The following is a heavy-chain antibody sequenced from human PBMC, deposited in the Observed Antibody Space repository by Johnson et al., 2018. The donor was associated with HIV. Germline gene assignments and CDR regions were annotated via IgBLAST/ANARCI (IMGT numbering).Heavy chain of an antibody. J-gene: IGHJ3*02. V-gene: IGHV3-30*03. CDR2: ISYDGSNK. CDR3: ARGIEMIFVNDAFDI. Sequence: QVQLVESGGGVVQPGRSLRLSCAASGFMFSNYGMHWVRQAPGKGLEWVAVISYDGSNKNYADSVKGRFTISRDNSKNTLYLQMNSLRAEDTAVYYCARGIEMIFVNDAFDIWGQGTMVTVSS. D-gene: IGHD5-24*01. CDR1: GFMFSNYG.